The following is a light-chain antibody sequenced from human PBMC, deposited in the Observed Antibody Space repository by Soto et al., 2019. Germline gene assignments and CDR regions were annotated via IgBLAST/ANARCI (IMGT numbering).Light chain of an antibody. CDR1: SSDVGGYNY. CDR2: EVN. CDR3: SSYGGYNNVV. J-gene: IGLJ1*01. V-gene: IGLV2-8*01. Sequence: ALTQPPSASGSPGQSVTISCTGTSSDVGGYNYVSWFQQHPGKAPKLIIHEVNQRPSGVPDRFSGSKSGNTASLTVSGLQAEDEGTYYCSSYGGYNNVVFGTGTKVTVL.